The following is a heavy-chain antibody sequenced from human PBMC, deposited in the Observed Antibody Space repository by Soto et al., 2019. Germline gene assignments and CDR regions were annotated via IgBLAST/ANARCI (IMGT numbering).Heavy chain of an antibody. J-gene: IGHJ6*02. Sequence: QVQLVQSGAEVKKPGSSVKVSCKASGGTFSSYAISWVRQAPGQGLEWMGGLIPIFGTADYAQKFQGRVTITAEDSTSTAYMELSSLRSDDTAVYYCATHTVVTPGNYYSGMDVWGQGTTVTVSS. CDR1: GGTFSSYA. D-gene: IGHD4-4*01. CDR3: ATHTVVTPGNYYSGMDV. V-gene: IGHV1-69*12. CDR2: LIPIFGTA.